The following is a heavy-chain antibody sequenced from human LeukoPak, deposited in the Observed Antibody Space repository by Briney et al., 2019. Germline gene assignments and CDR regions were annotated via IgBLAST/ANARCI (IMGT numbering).Heavy chain of an antibody. D-gene: IGHD6-13*01. CDR2: IKQDGSEK. CDR1: GFTFSSYW. V-gene: IGHV3-7*04. J-gene: IGHJ4*02. CDR3: ARAGYSDY. Sequence: WGSVSLSCAASGFTFSSYWMTWVRQAPGKGLEWVANIKQDGSEKYYVDSVKGRFTISRDNAKNSLYLQMNSLRAEDTAVYYCARAGYSDYWGQEGMVAAFS.